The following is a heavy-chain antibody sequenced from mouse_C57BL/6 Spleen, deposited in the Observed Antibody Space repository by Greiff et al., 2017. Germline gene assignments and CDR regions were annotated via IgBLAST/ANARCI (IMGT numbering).Heavy chain of an antibody. CDR2: IYPGDGDT. CDR1: GYAFSSSW. Sequence: QVQLQQSGPELVKPGASVKISCKASGYAFSSSWMNWVKQRPGKGLEWIGRIYPGDGDTNYNGKFKGKATLTADKSSSTAYMQLSSLTSEDSAVYFCARYGLTVVGDFDVWGTGTTVTVSS. J-gene: IGHJ1*03. CDR3: ARYGLTVVGDFDV. D-gene: IGHD1-1*01. V-gene: IGHV1-82*01.